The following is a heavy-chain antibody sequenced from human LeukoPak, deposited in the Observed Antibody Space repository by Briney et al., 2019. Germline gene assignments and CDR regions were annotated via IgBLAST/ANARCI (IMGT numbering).Heavy chain of an antibody. Sequence: GGSLRLSCAASGFTFSSYGMNWVRQAPGKGLEWVSVISSSGERTYYANSVKGRFTITRDNSENTLYLQMSSLRAGDTAVYYCAKSSYYDSSGYYREYYFDYWGQGPLVTVSS. CDR1: GFTFSSYG. CDR3: AKSSYYDSSGYYREYYFDY. V-gene: IGHV3-23*01. CDR2: ISSSGERT. J-gene: IGHJ4*02. D-gene: IGHD3-22*01.